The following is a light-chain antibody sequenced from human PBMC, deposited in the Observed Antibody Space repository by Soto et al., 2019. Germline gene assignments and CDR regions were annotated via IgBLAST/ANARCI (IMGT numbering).Light chain of an antibody. CDR1: QSVSSGY. CDR3: QQYGSSPRT. Sequence: ENVLTQSPGTLSLSPGERATLSCRASQSVSSGYLAWYQQKPGQAPRILIYGASSRVTGIPDRFSGSGSGTDFTLTISRLEPEDFAVYYCQQYGSSPRTFGQGTKLEIK. V-gene: IGKV3-20*01. J-gene: IGKJ2*02. CDR2: GAS.